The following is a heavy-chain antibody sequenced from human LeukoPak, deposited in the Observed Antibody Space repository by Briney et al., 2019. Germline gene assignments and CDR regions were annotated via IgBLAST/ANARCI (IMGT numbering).Heavy chain of an antibody. CDR2: ISSDGSNK. Sequence: GSSLRLSCAASGFTFSGSAMHWVRPAPGKGLEWVAVISSDGSNKYYADSVKGQFTISRDNSNNTLYLQMNSLRPEDTAVYYCARGAGTTGYYMDVWGKGTTVTVSS. D-gene: IGHD1-7*01. CDR3: ARGAGTTGYYMDV. V-gene: IGHV3-30*01. J-gene: IGHJ6*03. CDR1: GFTFSGSA.